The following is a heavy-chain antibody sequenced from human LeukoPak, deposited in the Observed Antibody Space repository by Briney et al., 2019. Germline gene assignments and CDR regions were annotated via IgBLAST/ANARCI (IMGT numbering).Heavy chain of an antibody. CDR1: GFTFSSYS. Sequence: GGSLRLSCAASGFTFSSYSMNWVRQAPGKGLEWVSYISSSSSTIYYADSVKGRFTISRDNAKNSLYLQMNSLRAEDTAVYYCATYSSLNRREFQFWGQGTLLTVSS. CDR2: ISSSSSTI. J-gene: IGHJ1*01. CDR3: ATYSSLNRREFQF. D-gene: IGHD3-22*01. V-gene: IGHV3-48*01.